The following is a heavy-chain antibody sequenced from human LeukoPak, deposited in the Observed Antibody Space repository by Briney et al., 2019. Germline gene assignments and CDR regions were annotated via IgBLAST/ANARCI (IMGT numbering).Heavy chain of an antibody. CDR2: INHSGST. J-gene: IGHJ5*02. V-gene: IGHV4-34*01. CDR1: GGSFSGYY. D-gene: IGHD6-13*01. Sequence: SETLSLTCAVYGGSFSGYYWSWIRQPPGKGLEWIGEINHSGSTNYNPSLTSRVTISVDTSKNQFSLKLSSLTAADTAVYYCARVLYSSSWYARLYNWFDPWGQGTLVTVSS. CDR3: ARVLYSSSWYARLYNWFDP.